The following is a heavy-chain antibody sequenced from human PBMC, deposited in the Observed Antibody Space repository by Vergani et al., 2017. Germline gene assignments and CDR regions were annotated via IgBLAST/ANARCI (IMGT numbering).Heavy chain of an antibody. CDR3: ARGSATPRPYYYGMDV. D-gene: IGHD2-15*01. CDR2: ISSSSSTI. V-gene: IGHV3-21*01. CDR1: GFTFSSYS. J-gene: IGHJ6*02. Sequence: EVQLVESGGGLVKPGGSLRLSCAASGFTFSSYSMNWVRQAPGKGLEWVSSISSSSSTIYYADSVKGRFTISRDNAKNSLYLQMNSLRAEDTAVYYCARGSATPRPYYYGMDVWGQGTTVTVSS.